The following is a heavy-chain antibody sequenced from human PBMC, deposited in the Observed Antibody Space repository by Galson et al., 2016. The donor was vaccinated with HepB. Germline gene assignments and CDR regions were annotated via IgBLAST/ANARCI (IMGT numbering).Heavy chain of an antibody. CDR1: GYSFSTYW. CDR2: IDPSDSYT. Sequence: QSGAEVKKPGESLRISCKDSGYSFSTYWIIWVHQMPGKGLGWMGRIDPSDSYTNYSPSFQGHVTISADKSISTAYLQWSSLKASDTGIYYCARQGSSAGELYYYYGMDVWGQGTTVTVSS. CDR3: ARQGSSAGELYYYYGMDV. D-gene: IGHD2-15*01. V-gene: IGHV5-10-1*01. J-gene: IGHJ6*02.